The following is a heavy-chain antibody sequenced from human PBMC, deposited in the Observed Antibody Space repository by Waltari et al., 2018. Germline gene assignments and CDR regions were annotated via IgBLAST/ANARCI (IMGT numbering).Heavy chain of an antibody. V-gene: IGHV4-38-2*01. CDR2: IYHSGST. CDR3: AGTYYYDSSGYSTEYFQH. Sequence: PGKGLEWIGSIYHSGSTYYNPSLKSRVTISVDTSKNQFSLKLSSVTAADTAVYYCAGTYYYDSSGYSTEYFQHWGQGTLVTVSS. J-gene: IGHJ1*01. D-gene: IGHD3-22*01.